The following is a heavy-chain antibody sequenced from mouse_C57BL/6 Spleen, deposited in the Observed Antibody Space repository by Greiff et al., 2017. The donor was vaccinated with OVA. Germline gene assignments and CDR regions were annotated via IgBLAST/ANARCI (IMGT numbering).Heavy chain of an antibody. D-gene: IGHD3-2*02. J-gene: IGHJ3*01. V-gene: IGHV1-80*01. CDR1: GYAFSSYW. Sequence: ESGAELVKPGASVKISCKASGYAFSSYWMNWVKQRPGKGLEWIGQIYPGDGDTNYNGKFKGKATLTADKSSSTAYMQLSSLTSEDSAVYFCARSQAAQATLGFAYWGQGTLVTVSA. CDR2: IYPGDGDT. CDR3: ARSQAAQATLGFAY.